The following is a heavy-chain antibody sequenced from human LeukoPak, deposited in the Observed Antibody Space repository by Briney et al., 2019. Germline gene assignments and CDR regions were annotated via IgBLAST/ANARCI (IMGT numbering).Heavy chain of an antibody. CDR3: ATYTAMVTGTFDY. V-gene: IGHV1-69*01. D-gene: IGHD5-18*01. CDR1: GGTFSSYA. J-gene: IGHJ4*02. Sequence: SVKVSCKASGGTFSSYAISRVRQAPGQGLEWMGGIIPIFGTANYAQKFQGRVTITADESTSTAYMELSSLRSEDTAVYYCATYTAMVTGTFDYWGQGTLVTVSS. CDR2: IIPIFGTA.